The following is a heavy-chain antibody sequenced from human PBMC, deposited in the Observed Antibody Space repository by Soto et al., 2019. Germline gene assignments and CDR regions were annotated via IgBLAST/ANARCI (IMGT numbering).Heavy chain of an antibody. Sequence: GASVKVSCKASGYTFTSYGISWVRQAPGQGLGWMGWISAYNGNTNYAQKLQGRVTMTTDTSTSTAYMELRSLRSDDTAVYYCARRAPDSLTLFGSHLTHYYYYGMAVSGQGTTVPVSS. CDR1: GYTFTSYG. D-gene: IGHD3-3*01. V-gene: IGHV1-18*01. CDR3: ARRAPDSLTLFGSHLTHYYYYGMAV. CDR2: ISAYNGNT. J-gene: IGHJ6*02.